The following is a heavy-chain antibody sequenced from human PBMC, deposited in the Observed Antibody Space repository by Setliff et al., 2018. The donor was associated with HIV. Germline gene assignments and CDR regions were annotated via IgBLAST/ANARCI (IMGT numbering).Heavy chain of an antibody. J-gene: IGHJ6*03. V-gene: IGHV4-34*01. D-gene: IGHD3-3*01. CDR1: GGSFSGYY. Sequence: PSETLSLTCAVYGGSFSGYYWSWIRQPPGKGLEWIGEINHDRTTNYNPSLKSRVTISVDTSKNQFSLTLNSVTAADTAVYYCARGSRQLTIFGVVFKTNYYFMDVLCKGTAVTVSS. CDR2: INHDRTT. CDR3: ARGSRQLTIFGVVFKTNYYFMDV.